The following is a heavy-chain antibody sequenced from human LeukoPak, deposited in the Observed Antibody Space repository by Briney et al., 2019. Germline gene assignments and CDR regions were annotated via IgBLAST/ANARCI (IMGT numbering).Heavy chain of an antibody. J-gene: IGHJ4*02. CDR1: GFTFSNYA. D-gene: IGHD6-19*01. V-gene: IGHV3-23*01. CDR3: AKEGDSSAWYELEY. CDR2: VSGNDGNT. Sequence: GGSLRLSCRASGFTFSNYAMSWVRQAPGKGLEWVSGVSGNDGNTYYANSVKGRFSIPRDNSKNTLYLQMNSLRADDTAVYYCAKEGDSSAWYELEYWGQGILVTVSS.